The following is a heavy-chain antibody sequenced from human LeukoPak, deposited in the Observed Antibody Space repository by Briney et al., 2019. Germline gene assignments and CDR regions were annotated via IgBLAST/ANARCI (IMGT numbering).Heavy chain of an antibody. CDR3: AEDQKLQPFHY. V-gene: IGHV3-30*02. D-gene: IGHD2-15*01. Sequence: GGSLRLSCAASGFTFSDYYMSWIRQAPGKGLEWVAFIQFDGSEKFYADSVKGRFTISRDNSKNTLYLQMNSLRLDDTSVYYCAEDQKLQPFHYWGQGTLVTVSS. CDR2: IQFDGSEK. CDR1: GFTFSDYY. J-gene: IGHJ4*02.